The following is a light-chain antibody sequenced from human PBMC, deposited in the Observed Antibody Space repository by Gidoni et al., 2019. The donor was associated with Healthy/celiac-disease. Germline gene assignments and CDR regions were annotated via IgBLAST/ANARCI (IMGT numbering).Light chain of an antibody. CDR2: KDS. CDR3: QSADSSGTYYV. V-gene: IGLV3-25*03. J-gene: IGLJ1*01. CDR1: ALPKQY. Sequence: SYELTQPPSVSVSPGQTARITCSVDALPKQYAYWYQQKPVQAPVLVIYKDSERPSGIPERFSGSSSGTTVTLTISGVQAEDEADYYCQSADSSGTYYVFGTWTKVTVL.